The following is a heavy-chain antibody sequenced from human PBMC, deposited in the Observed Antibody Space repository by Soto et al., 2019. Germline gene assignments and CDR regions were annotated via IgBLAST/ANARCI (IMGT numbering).Heavy chain of an antibody. Sequence: EVQLVESGGGLVKPGGSLRLSCAASGFTFSSYSMNWVRQAPGKGLEWVSSISSGSDYIFYADSVKGRFTISRDNAKNSLFLKMNSLTAEETVVYYCARSPVGDAFNVWGQGTVVTVSS. CDR1: GFTFSSYS. J-gene: IGHJ3*01. V-gene: IGHV3-21*01. CDR3: ARSPVGDAFNV. CDR2: ISSGSDYI.